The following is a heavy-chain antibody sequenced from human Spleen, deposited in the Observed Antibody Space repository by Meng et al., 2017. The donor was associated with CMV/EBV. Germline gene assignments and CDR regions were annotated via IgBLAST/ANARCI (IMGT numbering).Heavy chain of an antibody. V-gene: IGHV3-48*04. CDR2: ISDKGTTF. CDR1: GFTFNTFS. Sequence: GESLKISCAVSGFTFNTFSVNWVRQAPGKGLEWVSYISDKGTTFFYADSVKGRFTISRDNGDNSLYLQMHSLRADDTAVYYCAREHCDGGSCFDPWGQGTLVTVSS. CDR3: AREHCDGGSCFDP. J-gene: IGHJ5*02. D-gene: IGHD2-15*01.